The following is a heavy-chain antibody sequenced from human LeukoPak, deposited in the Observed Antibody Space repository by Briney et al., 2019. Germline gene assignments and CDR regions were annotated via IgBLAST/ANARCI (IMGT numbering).Heavy chain of an antibody. CDR3: AAIAAPYGMDV. V-gene: IGHV4-59*01. CDR1: GGSISSYL. CDR2: IYYSGST. D-gene: IGHD6-6*01. J-gene: IGHJ6*02. Sequence: SETLSLTCTVSGGSISSYLRSWIRQPPGKGLEWIGYIYYSGSTNYNPSLRSRVTISLDTSKNQFSLKLRSVTAADTAVYYCAAIAAPYGMDVWGQGTTVTVSS.